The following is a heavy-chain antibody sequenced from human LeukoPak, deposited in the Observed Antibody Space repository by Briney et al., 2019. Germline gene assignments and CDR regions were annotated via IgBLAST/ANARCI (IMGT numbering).Heavy chain of an antibody. V-gene: IGHV3-23*01. CDR1: GFTFSSYG. J-gene: IGHJ5*02. Sequence: GSLRLSCAASGFTFSSYGMSWVRQAPGKGLEWVSAISGSGGSTYYADSVKGRFTISRDNSKNTLYLQMNSLRAEDTAVYYCAKDGMVRGVMSPWGQGTLVTVSS. CDR3: AKDGMVRGVMSP. D-gene: IGHD3-10*01. CDR2: ISGSGGST.